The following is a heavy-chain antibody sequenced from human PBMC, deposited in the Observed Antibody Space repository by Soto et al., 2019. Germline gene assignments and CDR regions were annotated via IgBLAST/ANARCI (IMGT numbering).Heavy chain of an antibody. CDR1: GFTFSKHD. J-gene: IGHJ6*02. D-gene: IGHD3-3*01. Sequence: GGSLRLSCAASGFTFSKHDMHWVRQVTGKGLEWVSGIGTAGDTYYPGSVKGRFTISRENAKNSLYLQMNSLRAEDTAVYYCARGFFYGMDVWGQGTTVTVSS. CDR2: IGTAGDT. CDR3: ARGFFYGMDV. V-gene: IGHV3-13*01.